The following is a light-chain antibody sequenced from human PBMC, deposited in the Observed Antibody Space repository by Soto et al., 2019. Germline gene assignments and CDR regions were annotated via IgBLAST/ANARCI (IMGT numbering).Light chain of an antibody. CDR2: GAS. Sequence: EIVLPQSPGTLSLSPGERATLSCRASQSVGSSYLAWYQQKPGQAPRLLIYGASSRATGIADRFSGSGSGTDLTLTISRLEPEDFAVYYCQQYGSSRVYTFGQGTKLEI. CDR3: QQYGSSRVYT. J-gene: IGKJ2*01. CDR1: QSVGSSY. V-gene: IGKV3-20*01.